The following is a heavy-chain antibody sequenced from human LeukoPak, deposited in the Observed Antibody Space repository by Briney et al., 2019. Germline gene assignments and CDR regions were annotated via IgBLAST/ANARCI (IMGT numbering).Heavy chain of an antibody. CDR2: IKQDGSEK. V-gene: IGHV3-7*03. CDR1: GFTFSSYW. CDR3: AKAAAAPGFDF. J-gene: IGHJ4*02. D-gene: IGHD6-13*01. Sequence: GGSLRLSCAASGFTFSSYWMSWVRQAPGKGLEWVANIKQDGSEKYYVDSVKGRFTISRDNSKNTIYLQMNSLRAEDTALYYCAKAAAAPGFDFWGQGTLVTVSS.